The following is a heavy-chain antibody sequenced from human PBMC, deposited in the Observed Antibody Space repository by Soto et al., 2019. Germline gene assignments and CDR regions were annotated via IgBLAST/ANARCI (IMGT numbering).Heavy chain of an antibody. V-gene: IGHV4-59*01. CDR3: ARDDTTGLFDF. CDR2: ISHTGRT. D-gene: IGHD4-17*01. CDR1: TGSMRTYY. J-gene: IGHJ4*02. Sequence: SETLSLTCSVSTGSMRTYYWTWIQQSPGKGLEWIGQISHTGRTKYNPSLESRVTISVDTSRKQFSLKLTSVTAADTALYYCARDDTTGLFDFWGQGTLVTVSS.